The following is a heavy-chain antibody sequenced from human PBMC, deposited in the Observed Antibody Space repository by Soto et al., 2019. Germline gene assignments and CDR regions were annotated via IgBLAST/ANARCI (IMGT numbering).Heavy chain of an antibody. CDR3: AREPSVAAPRG. J-gene: IGHJ4*02. CDR2: ISYDGSNK. Sequence: QVQLVESGGGVVQPGRSLRLSCAASGFTFSSYAMHWVRKAPGKGLEWVAVISYDGSNKYYADSVKGRFTISRDNSKNTLYLQMNSLRAEDTAVYYCAREPSVAAPRGWGQGTLVTVSS. CDR1: GFTFSSYA. D-gene: IGHD6-19*01. V-gene: IGHV3-30-3*01.